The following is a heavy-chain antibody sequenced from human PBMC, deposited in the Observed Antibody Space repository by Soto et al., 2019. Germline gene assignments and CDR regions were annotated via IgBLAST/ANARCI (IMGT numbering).Heavy chain of an antibody. D-gene: IGHD1-26*01. CDR2: IYWDDDK. V-gene: IGHV2-5*02. CDR1: GFSLTTSGVG. CDR3: VHRRGADIFDP. J-gene: IGHJ5*02. Sequence: QITLKESGPTLVKPTQTLTLTCTFSGFSLTTSGVGVGWIRQPPGKALEWLGIIYWDDDKRYSPSLKSRLTITKDTSKNQVVLTITNMDPVDTATYYCVHRRGADIFDPWGQGTLVTVSS.